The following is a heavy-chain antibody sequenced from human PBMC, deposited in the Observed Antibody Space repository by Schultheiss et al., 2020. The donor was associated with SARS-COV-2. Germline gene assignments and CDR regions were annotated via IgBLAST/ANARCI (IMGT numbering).Heavy chain of an antibody. CDR1: GFTVSSNY. J-gene: IGHJ6*02. D-gene: IGHD1-7*01. CDR2: IYSGGST. V-gene: IGHV3-53*05. CDR3: AKDWTGTTSPPIYYYYGMDV. Sequence: GGSLRLSCAASGFTVSSNYMSWVRQAPGKGLEWVSVIYSGGSTYYADSVKGRFTISRDNSKNTLYLQMNSLRAEDTAVYYCAKDWTGTTSPPIYYYYGMDVWGQGTTVTVSS.